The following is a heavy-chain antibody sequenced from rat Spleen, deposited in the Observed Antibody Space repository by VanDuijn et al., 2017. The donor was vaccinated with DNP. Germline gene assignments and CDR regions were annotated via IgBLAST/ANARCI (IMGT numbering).Heavy chain of an antibody. CDR3: TRESWGYVMDA. V-gene: IGHV2S75*01. D-gene: IGHD1-7*01. CDR1: GFSLTSYG. Sequence: QVQLKESGPDLVQPSQTLSLTCTVSGFSLTSYGVSWVRQSPGKGLEWVGIIWGDGNTDYNSALKSRLSINEDTSKSHVFLKMNSLQTDDTAIYYCTRESWGYVMDAWGQGASVTVSS. CDR2: IWGDGNT. J-gene: IGHJ4*01.